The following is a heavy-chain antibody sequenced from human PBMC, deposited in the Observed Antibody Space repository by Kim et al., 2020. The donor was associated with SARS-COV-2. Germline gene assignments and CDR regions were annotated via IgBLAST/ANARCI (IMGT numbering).Heavy chain of an antibody. CDR3: ATAPPDYYDSSGYLFDY. V-gene: IGHV1-69*13. CDR2: IIPIFGTA. D-gene: IGHD3-22*01. J-gene: IGHJ4*02. CDR1: GGTFSSYA. Sequence: SVKVSCKASGGTFSSYAISWVRQAPGQGLEWMGGIIPIFGTANYAQKFQGRVTITADESTSTAYMELSSLRSEDTAVYYCATAPPDYYDSSGYLFDYWGQGTLVTVSS.